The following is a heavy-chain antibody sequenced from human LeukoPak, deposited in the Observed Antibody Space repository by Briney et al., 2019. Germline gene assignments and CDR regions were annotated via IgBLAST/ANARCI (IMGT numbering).Heavy chain of an antibody. CDR2: INPNSGGT. CDR1: GYTFTGYY. Sequence: ASVKVSCKASGYTFTGYYMHWLRQAPGPGLEWMGWINPNSGGTKYAQKFQGRVTMTRDTSISTAYMELSRLRSDDTAVYYCAKEQMATAFDPWGQGTLVTVSS. D-gene: IGHD5-24*01. J-gene: IGHJ5*02. CDR3: AKEQMATAFDP. V-gene: IGHV1-2*02.